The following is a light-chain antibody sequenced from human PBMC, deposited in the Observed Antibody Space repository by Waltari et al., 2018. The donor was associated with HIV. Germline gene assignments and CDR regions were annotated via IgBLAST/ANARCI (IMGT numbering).Light chain of an antibody. CDR2: RVS. CDR3: MQGTHWPPT. J-gene: IGKJ2*01. Sequence: TQSPVSLSVSLGQPASISCTSSERLVYSDGNTYLNWFRQRPGQSPRRLIYRVSNLDPGVGGRISGSGSGMNFTLTISRVEAEDVGFYYCMQGTHWPPTFGRGTRLDIK. CDR1: ERLVYSDGNTY. V-gene: IGKV2-30*01.